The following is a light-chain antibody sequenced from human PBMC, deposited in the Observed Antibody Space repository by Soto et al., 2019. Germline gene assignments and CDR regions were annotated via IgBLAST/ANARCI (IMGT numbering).Light chain of an antibody. CDR1: QSISSW. Sequence: DIQMTQSPSTLSASVGDRVTITCRASQSISSWLAWYQQKPGKAPKLMIYKASILESGVPSRFSGSGSGTDFTLTISSLQPDDFATYYCQQYNSSPTFGQGTKVE. CDR2: KAS. CDR3: QQYNSSPT. V-gene: IGKV1-5*03. J-gene: IGKJ1*01.